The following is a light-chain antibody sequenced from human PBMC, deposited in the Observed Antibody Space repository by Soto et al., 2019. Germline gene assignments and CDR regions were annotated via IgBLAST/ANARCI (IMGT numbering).Light chain of an antibody. Sequence: QSALTQPASVSGSPGQSITISCTGTSSDVGGYNYVSWYQQHPGKAPKLMIYYVSNRPSGVSNRFSGSKSGNTASLTISGLQAEDEADYYCSSYTSSSTPVFGTGTKLTVL. CDR3: SSYTSSSTPV. V-gene: IGLV2-14*01. CDR2: YVS. J-gene: IGLJ1*01. CDR1: SSDVGGYNY.